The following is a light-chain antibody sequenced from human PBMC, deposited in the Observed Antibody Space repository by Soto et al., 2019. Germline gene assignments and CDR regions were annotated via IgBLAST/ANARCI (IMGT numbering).Light chain of an antibody. V-gene: IGKV1-33*01. J-gene: IGKJ4*01. CDR1: QDISND. Sequence: DIQMTQSPSSLSASVGDRVTITCQASQDISNDLHGYRQKPGQAPKLLIYDASNLETGVPSRFSGSGSGTDFTFTIRSLQPEDIGTYYCQQYENLPLTFGGGTKVDI. CDR3: QQYENLPLT. CDR2: DAS.